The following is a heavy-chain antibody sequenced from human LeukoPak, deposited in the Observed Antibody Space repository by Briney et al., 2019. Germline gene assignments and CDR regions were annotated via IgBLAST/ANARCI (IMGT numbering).Heavy chain of an antibody. V-gene: IGHV4-31*03. J-gene: IGHJ3*02. D-gene: IGHD3-10*01. CDR3: ARVEGSWAFDI. CDR1: GDSISSGGYY. CDR2: IYYSGNT. Sequence: SQTLSLTCTVSGDSISSGGYYWNWIRQHPGKGLEWIGYIYYSGNTYYNPSLKSRVSMSVDASKDHFSLKLSSVTAADTAVYYCARVEGSWAFDIWGQGTMVTVSS.